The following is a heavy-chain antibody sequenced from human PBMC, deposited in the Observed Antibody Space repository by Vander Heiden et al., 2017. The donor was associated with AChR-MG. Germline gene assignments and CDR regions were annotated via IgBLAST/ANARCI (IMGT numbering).Heavy chain of an antibody. V-gene: IGHV4-31*03. CDR1: GGSISSGGYY. CDR2: IYDNGNT. Sequence: QVQLQESGPGLVKPSQTLSLTCTVSGGSISSGGYYWSWIRQHPGKGLEWIGDIYDNGNTYYNPSLKSRLTISVDTSKNQFSLKLSSVTAADTAVYYCARGKTIKQLVRRDPSNWFDPWGQGTLVTVSS. J-gene: IGHJ5*02. D-gene: IGHD6-6*01. CDR3: ARGKTIKQLVRRDPSNWFDP.